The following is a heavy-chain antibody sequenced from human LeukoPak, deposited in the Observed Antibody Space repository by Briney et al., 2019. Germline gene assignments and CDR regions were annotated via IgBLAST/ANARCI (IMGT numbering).Heavy chain of an antibody. V-gene: IGHV4-4*07. CDR3: ARSSSSGWGFRFDP. J-gene: IGHJ5*02. CDR1: GGSISSYY. D-gene: IGHD6-19*01. CDR2: IYTSGST. Sequence: PSETLSLTCTVSGGSISSYYWSWIRQSPGKGLEWIGRIYTSGSTNYNPSLKSRVTISVDTSKNQFSLKLSSVPAADTAVYYCARSSSSGWGFRFDPWGQGTLVTVSS.